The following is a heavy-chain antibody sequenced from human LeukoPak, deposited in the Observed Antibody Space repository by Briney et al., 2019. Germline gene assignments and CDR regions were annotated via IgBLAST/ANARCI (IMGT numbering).Heavy chain of an antibody. CDR3: ARGPGSSWYSWFDP. CDR1: GYTFTGYY. V-gene: IGHV1-2*02. CDR2: INPNSGGT. J-gene: IGHJ5*02. Sequence: ASVKVSCKASGYTFTGYYMHWVRQAPGQGLEWMGWINPNSGGTNYAQKFQGRVTMTRDTSISTAYMELSRLRSDDTAVYYCARGPGSSWYSWFDPWGQGTLVTVSS. D-gene: IGHD6-13*01.